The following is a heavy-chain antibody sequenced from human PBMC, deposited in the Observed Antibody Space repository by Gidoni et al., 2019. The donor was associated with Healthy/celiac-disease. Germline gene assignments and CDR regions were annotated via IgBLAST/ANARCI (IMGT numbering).Heavy chain of an antibody. Sequence: EVQLVESGGGLLQPGGSLRLSCAASGFTVSSNYMSWVRQAPGKGLEWVSVIYSGGSTYYADSVKGRFTISRDNSKNTRYLQMNSLRAEDTAVYYCARGLTNRLSPFDYWGQGTLVTVSS. CDR1: GFTVSSNY. V-gene: IGHV3-53*01. J-gene: IGHJ4*02. CDR3: ARGLTNRLSPFDY. D-gene: IGHD3-16*01. CDR2: IYSGGST.